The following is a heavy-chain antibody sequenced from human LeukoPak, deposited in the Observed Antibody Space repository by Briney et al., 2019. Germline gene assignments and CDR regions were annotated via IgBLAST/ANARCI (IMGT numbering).Heavy chain of an antibody. CDR1: GFTFSDYY. Sequence: GGSLRLSCAASGFTFSDYYMSWIRQAPGKGLEWVSYISTSGSNIYYADSVRGRFTISRDDAKNSLYLQMNGLRAEDTAVYYCAGSGGSSCFLGCGFDYWGQGTLVTVSS. D-gene: IGHD2-15*01. J-gene: IGHJ4*02. CDR3: AGSGGSSCFLGCGFDY. V-gene: IGHV3-11*04. CDR2: ISTSGSNI.